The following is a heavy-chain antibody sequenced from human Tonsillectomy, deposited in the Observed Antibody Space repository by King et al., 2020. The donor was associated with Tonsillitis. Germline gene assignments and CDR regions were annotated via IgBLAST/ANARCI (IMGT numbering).Heavy chain of an antibody. Sequence: TLKESGPTLVKPTQTLTLTCTFSGFSLSTSGVGVGWIRQPPGKALEWLALIYWDDDKRYSPSLRSRLTITKDTPKNQVVPTMTNMDPVDTATYYCAHTGGQSLLGYWGPGTLVTVSS. J-gene: IGHJ4*02. CDR2: IYWDDDK. CDR3: AHTGGQSLLGY. V-gene: IGHV2-5*02. D-gene: IGHD2-15*01. CDR1: GFSLSTSGVG.